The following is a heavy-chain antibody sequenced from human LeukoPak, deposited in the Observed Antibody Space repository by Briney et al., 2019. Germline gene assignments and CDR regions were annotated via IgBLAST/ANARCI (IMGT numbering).Heavy chain of an antibody. V-gene: IGHV4-34*01. CDR2: INHSGST. CDR3: ARDNDYGDYARGSDAFDI. Sequence: SSETLSLTCAVYGVSFSGYYWSWIRQPPGKGLEWIGEINHSGSTNYNPSLKSRVTISVDTSKNQFSLKLSSLTAADTAVYYCARDNDYGDYARGSDAFDIWGQGTMVTVSS. J-gene: IGHJ3*02. CDR1: GVSFSGYY. D-gene: IGHD4-17*01.